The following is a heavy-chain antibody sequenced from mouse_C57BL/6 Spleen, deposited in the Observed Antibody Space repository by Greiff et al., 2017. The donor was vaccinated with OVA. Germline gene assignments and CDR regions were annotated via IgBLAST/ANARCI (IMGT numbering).Heavy chain of an antibody. CDR1: GYTFTSYW. CDR2: IDPSDSET. CDR3: ARGGIFLYAMDY. V-gene: IGHV1-52*01. J-gene: IGHJ4*01. Sequence: QVQLQQPGAELVRLGSSVKLSCKASGYTFTSYWMHWVKQRPIQGLEWIGNIDPSDSETHYNQKFTDKATLTVAKSSSTAYMQLSSLTSEDSAVYYCARGGIFLYAMDYWGQGTSATVSS.